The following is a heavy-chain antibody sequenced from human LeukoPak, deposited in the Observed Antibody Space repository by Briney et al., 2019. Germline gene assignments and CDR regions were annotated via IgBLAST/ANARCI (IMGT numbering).Heavy chain of an antibody. V-gene: IGHV1-2*02. CDR1: GYTFTGYY. CDR2: INPNSGGT. D-gene: IGHD5-12*01. J-gene: IGHJ4*02. Sequence: ASVKVSCKASGYTFTGYYMHWVRQAPGQGLEWMGWINPNSGGTNYAQKFQGRVTMTRDTSIRTAYMELSRLRSDDTAVYYCATLLATSSVYYFDYWGQGTLVTVSS. CDR3: ATLLATSSVYYFDY.